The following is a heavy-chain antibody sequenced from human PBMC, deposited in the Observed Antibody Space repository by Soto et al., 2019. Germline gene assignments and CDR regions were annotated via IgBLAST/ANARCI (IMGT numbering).Heavy chain of an antibody. J-gene: IGHJ6*02. Sequence: SETLSLTCAVSCVSISSSNWWSWVRQPPGKGLEWIGEINHSGSTNYNPSLKSRVTISVDTSKNQFSLKLSSVTAADTAVYYCARGLWERVRGVIGMDVWGQGTTVTVSS. D-gene: IGHD3-10*01. CDR1: CVSISSSNW. CDR3: ARGLWERVRGVIGMDV. V-gene: IGHV4-4*02. CDR2: INHSGST.